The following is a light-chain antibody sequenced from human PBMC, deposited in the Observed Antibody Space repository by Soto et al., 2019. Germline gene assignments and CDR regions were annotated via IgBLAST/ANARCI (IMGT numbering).Light chain of an antibody. CDR1: SSNIGAGYD. CDR3: QSYDSSLSVV. V-gene: IGLV1-40*01. CDR2: GNS. J-gene: IGLJ2*01. Sequence: QAVVTQPPSVSGAPGQRVTISCTGSSSNIGAGYDVQWYQQLPGTAPKLLIYGNSNRPSGVPDRFSGSKSGISASLAITGLQAEDEADYYCQSYDSSLSVVFGGGTKLTVL.